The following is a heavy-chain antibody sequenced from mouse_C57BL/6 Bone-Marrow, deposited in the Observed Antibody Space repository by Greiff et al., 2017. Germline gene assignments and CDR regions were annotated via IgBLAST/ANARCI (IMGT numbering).Heavy chain of an antibody. J-gene: IGHJ3*01. CDR1: GYTFTSYG. V-gene: IGHV1-81*01. D-gene: IGHD1-1*01. CDR2: IYPRSGNT. CDR3: AGNYYVSTPFAY. Sequence: QVQLQQSGAELARPGASVKLSCKASGYTFTSYGISWVKQRTGQGLEWIGEIYPRSGNTYYNEKFKGKATLTADKSSSTAYMELCSLTSEDSAVXFCAGNYYVSTPFAYWGQGTLVTVSA.